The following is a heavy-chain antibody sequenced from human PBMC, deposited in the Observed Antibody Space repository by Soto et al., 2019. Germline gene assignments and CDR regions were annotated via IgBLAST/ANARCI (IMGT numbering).Heavy chain of an antibody. CDR1: GYTFTSYD. Sequence: QVQLVQSGAEVKKPGASVKVSCKASGYTFTSYDINWVRQATGQGLEWMGWMNPNSVNTGYAQKFQGRVTMTRNTSISTAYMALSSLRSEDTAVYYCARGITIFGVVPFHDAFDIWGQGTMVTVSS. CDR2: MNPNSVNT. CDR3: ARGITIFGVVPFHDAFDI. D-gene: IGHD3-3*01. V-gene: IGHV1-8*01. J-gene: IGHJ3*02.